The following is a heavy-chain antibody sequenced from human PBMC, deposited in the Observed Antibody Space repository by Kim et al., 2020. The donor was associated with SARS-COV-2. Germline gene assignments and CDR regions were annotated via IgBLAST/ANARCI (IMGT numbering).Heavy chain of an antibody. V-gene: IGHV3-23*01. CDR1: GCTFTGHA. CDR3: RKGGGGWVWDY. J-gene: IGHJ4*02. CDR2: IDGSGGTT. D-gene: IGHD3-16*01. Sequence: GGSLRLSCTTSGCTFTGHAVSWVRQAPGKGLAWISGIDGSGGTTYYVDSVMGRSSISSDDFKNTQFLRMSPLSADDTATYCCRKGGGGWVWDYLCRGAMV.